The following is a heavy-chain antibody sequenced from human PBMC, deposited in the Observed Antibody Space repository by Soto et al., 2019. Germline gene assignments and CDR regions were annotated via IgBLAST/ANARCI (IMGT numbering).Heavy chain of an antibody. J-gene: IGHJ6*02. CDR3: ARVIEHIVVVTDEDV. D-gene: IGHD2-21*02. V-gene: IGHV3-30-3*01. CDR2: ISYDGSNK. Sequence: QVQLVESGGGVVQPGRSLRLSCAASGFTFSSYAMHWVRQAPGKGLEWVAVISYDGSNKYYADSVKGRFTISRDNSKKTLYRQMNSLRAEGTAVYYCARVIEHIVVVTDEDVWGQGTTVTVSS. CDR1: GFTFSSYA.